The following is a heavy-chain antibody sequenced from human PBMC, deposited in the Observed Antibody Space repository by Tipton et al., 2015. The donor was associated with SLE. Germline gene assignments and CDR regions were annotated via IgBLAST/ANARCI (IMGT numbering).Heavy chain of an antibody. V-gene: IGHV4-39*07. D-gene: IGHD6-13*01. J-gene: IGHJ4*02. CDR2: IYYSGST. CDR3: ASLGRAAAVHSDY. CDR1: GGSISSNSYY. Sequence: TLSLTCIVSGGSISSNSYYWGWIRQPPGKGLEWIGSIYYSGSTYYNPSLKSRVTISVDTSKNQFSLKLNSVTAADTAVYYCASLGRAAAVHSDYWGQGTLVTVSS.